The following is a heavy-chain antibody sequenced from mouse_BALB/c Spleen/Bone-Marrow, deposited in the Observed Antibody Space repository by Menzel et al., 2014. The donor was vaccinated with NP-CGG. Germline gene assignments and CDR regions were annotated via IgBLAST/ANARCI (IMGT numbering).Heavy chain of an antibody. V-gene: IGHV1-15*01. J-gene: IGHJ3*01. CDR3: TRLDSSGYGAY. D-gene: IGHD3-2*01. CDR1: GYTFTDYE. Sequence: VQLVESGAELVRPGASVTLSCKASGYTFTDYEMHWLKQTPVHGLEWIGAIDPETGGTAYNQKFKGRATLTTDKSSSTAYMELRSLTSEDSAVYYRTRLDSSGYGAYWGQGTLVTVAA. CDR2: IDPETGGT.